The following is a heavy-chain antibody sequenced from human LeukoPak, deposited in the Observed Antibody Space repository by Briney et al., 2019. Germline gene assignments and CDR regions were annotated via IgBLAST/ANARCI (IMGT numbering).Heavy chain of an antibody. CDR2: IYHCGST. CDR3: ARVLWFGAYNFDY. CDR1: GSSISSDYY. Sequence: SETLSLTCAVSGSSISSDYYWGCIRPPPGKGLELIGSIYHCGSTYYNPSLKSRVTISVDTSKNQFSLKLSSVTAADTAVYYCARVLWFGAYNFDYWGQGTLVTVFS. D-gene: IGHD3-10*01. J-gene: IGHJ4*02. V-gene: IGHV4-38-2*01.